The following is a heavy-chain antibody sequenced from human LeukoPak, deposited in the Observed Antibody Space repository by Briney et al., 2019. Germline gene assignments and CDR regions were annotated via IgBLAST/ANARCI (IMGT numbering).Heavy chain of an antibody. CDR3: ARSTYYYDSRGYYNPTVFDY. Sequence: SETLSLTCTVSGGSISSSSYYWGWIRQPPGKGLEWIGSIYYSGSTYYNPSLKSRVTISVDTSKNQFSLKLSSVTAADTAVYYCARSTYYYDSRGYYNPTVFDYWGQGTLVTVSS. D-gene: IGHD3-22*01. CDR2: IYYSGST. V-gene: IGHV4-39*01. J-gene: IGHJ4*02. CDR1: GGSISSSSYY.